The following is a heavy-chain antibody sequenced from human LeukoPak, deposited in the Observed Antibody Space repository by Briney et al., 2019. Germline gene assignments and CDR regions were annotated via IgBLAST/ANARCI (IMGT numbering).Heavy chain of an antibody. Sequence: ASVKVSCTASGYTFTGCYMHWVRQGPGQGLEWMGWINPNSGGTNYAQKFQGRVTMTRDTSISTAYMELSRLRSDDTAVYYCWQLVRAGYYGMDVWGQGTTVTVSS. CDR3: WQLVRAGYYGMDV. CDR2: INPNSGGT. V-gene: IGHV1-2*02. J-gene: IGHJ6*02. D-gene: IGHD6-6*01. CDR1: GYTFTGCY.